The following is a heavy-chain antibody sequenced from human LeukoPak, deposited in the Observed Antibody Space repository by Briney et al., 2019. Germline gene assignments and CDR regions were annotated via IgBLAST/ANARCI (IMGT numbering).Heavy chain of an antibody. D-gene: IGHD6-13*01. CDR2: INHSGST. CDR1: GGSFSGYY. CDR3: ARSRGIAGGIGY. Sequence: SETLSLTCAVYGGSFSGYYWSWIRQPPGKGLEWIGEINHSGSTNYNPSLKSRVTISVDTSKNQFSLKLSSVTAADTAVYYCARSRGIAGGIGYWGQGTLVTVSS. V-gene: IGHV4-34*01. J-gene: IGHJ4*02.